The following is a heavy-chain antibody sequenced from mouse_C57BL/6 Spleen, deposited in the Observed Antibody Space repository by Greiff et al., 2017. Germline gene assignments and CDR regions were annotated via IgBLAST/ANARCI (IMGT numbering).Heavy chain of an antibody. CDR2: IYPGDGDT. D-gene: IGHD4-1*01. J-gene: IGHJ4*01. CDR3: ARDWDEAMDY. CDR1: GYAFSSFW. V-gene: IGHV1-80*01. Sequence: QVQLQQSGAELVKPGASVKISCKASGYAFSSFWMNWVKQRPGKGLVWIGQIYPGDGDTNYNGKFKGKATLTADKSSSTAYMQLSSLTSEDSAVYFCARDWDEAMDYWGQGTSVTVSS.